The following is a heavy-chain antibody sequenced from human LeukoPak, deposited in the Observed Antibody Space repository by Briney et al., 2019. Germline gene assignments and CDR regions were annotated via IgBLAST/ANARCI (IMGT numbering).Heavy chain of an antibody. V-gene: IGHV3-23*01. CDR1: GFTFSSYA. CDR3: AKAAAGSYDILTGYYTRISDY. D-gene: IGHD3-9*01. J-gene: IGHJ4*02. Sequence: GGSLRLSCAASGFTFSSYAMSWVRQAPGKGLEWVSAISASGGSAYYADSVKGRFTISRDNSKNTLSLQMNSLRAEDTAVYYCAKAAAGSYDILTGYYTRISDYWGQGTLVTVSS. CDR2: ISASGGSA.